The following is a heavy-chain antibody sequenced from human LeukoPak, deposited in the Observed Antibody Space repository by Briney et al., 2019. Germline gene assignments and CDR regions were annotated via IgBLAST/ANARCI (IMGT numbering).Heavy chain of an antibody. Sequence: ETLSLTCTVSGGSISSYYWSWVRQPPGQGLEWIGYIYYSGSTNYNPSLKSRVTISVDTSKNHVSLKLGSVTAADTAVYYCARDRRGYYDSSGYFDRWGQGTLVTVSS. CDR2: IYYSGST. D-gene: IGHD3-22*01. V-gene: IGHV4-59*01. J-gene: IGHJ4*02. CDR3: ARDRRGYYDSSGYFDR. CDR1: GGSISSYY.